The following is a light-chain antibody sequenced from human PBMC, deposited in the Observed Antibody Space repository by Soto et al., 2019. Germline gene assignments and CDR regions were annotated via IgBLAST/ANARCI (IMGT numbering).Light chain of an antibody. CDR1: QSLFHTATNKNY. J-gene: IGKJ3*01. Sequence: DIVMTQSPDSLGLSLGKRATIDCKSSQSLFHTATNKNYLAWYQQKAGQPPKLLIYGASSREYGVPGRFSGCGSGTDFTLTITSLHAEDVAIYYCQQYYDTPFTFGPGTKLDF. CDR2: GAS. V-gene: IGKV4-1*01. CDR3: QQYYDTPFT.